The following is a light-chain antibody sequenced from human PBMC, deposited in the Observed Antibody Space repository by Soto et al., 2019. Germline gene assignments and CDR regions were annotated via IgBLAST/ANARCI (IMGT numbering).Light chain of an antibody. CDR2: EVS. CDR1: QSLLHITGETF. J-gene: IGKJ5*01. Sequence: DVVITQSPLSLSFTHGHPSSISCKSSQSLLHITGETFLFWYLQKPGQSPQLLIYEVSTRVSGVPDRFSGSGSGTDFTLEISRVETDDVGIYYCMQSTQLPPTFGQGTRLEIK. V-gene: IGKV2D-29*02. CDR3: MQSTQLPPT.